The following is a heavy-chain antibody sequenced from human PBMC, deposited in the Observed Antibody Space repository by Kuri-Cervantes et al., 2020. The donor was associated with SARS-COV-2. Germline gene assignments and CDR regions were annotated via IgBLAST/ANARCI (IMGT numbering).Heavy chain of an antibody. CDR3: ARSDGWYSRVYAFDI. Sequence: GSLRLSCTVSGYSISSGYYWGWIRQPPGKGLEWIGSIYHSGSTYYNPSLKSRVTISVDTSKNQFSLKLSSVTAADTAVYYCARSDGWYSRVYAFDIWGQGTMVTVSS. V-gene: IGHV4-38-2*02. CDR2: IYHSGST. CDR1: GYSISSGYY. D-gene: IGHD6-19*01. J-gene: IGHJ3*02.